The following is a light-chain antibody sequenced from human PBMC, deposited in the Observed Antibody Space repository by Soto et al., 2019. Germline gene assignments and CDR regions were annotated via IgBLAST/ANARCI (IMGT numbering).Light chain of an antibody. V-gene: IGKV3-11*01. J-gene: IGKJ2*01. CDR2: DAS. Sequence: ETVLCQSPGTLSLSKRERATLSCRASQSVISSYLAWYRQRPGQSPRLLIHDASNRATGISARFSGSGSGTDFTLTIGSLEPEESALYYCQQRASWPYTSGQGTKVDIK. CDR1: QSVISSY. CDR3: QQRASWPYT.